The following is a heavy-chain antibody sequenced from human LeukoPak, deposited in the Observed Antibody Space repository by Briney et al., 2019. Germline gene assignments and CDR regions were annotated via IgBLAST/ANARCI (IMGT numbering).Heavy chain of an antibody. CDR1: GFTFGDHA. CDR2: ISGSSSFT. V-gene: IGHV3-11*03. D-gene: IGHD3-10*01. J-gene: IGHJ4*02. CDR3: ARWFGSGSYYGY. Sequence: PGGSLSLSCRTAGFTFGDHAMSWIRQAPGKGLEWVSYISGSSSFTKYADSVKGRFTISRDNAKNSLYLQMSSLRAEDTAVYYCARWFGSGSYYGYWGQGTLVTVSS.